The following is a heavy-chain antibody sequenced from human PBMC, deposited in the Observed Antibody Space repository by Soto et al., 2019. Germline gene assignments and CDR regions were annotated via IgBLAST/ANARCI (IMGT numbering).Heavy chain of an antibody. CDR3: ARAVAGTTHIDY. Sequence: PSETLSLTCTVSGGSISSYYWSWIRQPPGKGLEWIGYIYYSGSTNYNPSLKSRVTISVDTSKNQFSLKLSSVTAADTAVYYCARAVAGTTHIDYWGQGTLVTVSS. D-gene: IGHD6-19*01. J-gene: IGHJ4*02. V-gene: IGHV4-59*08. CDR1: GGSISSYY. CDR2: IYYSGST.